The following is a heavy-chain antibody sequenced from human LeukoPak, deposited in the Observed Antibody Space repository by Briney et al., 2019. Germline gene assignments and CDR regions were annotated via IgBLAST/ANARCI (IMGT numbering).Heavy chain of an antibody. CDR1: GGSISSSSYY. Sequence: PSETLSLTCTVSGGSISSSSYYWGWIRQPPGKGLEWIGSVYYSGSTYYNPSLKSRVTISVDTSKNQFSLKLSSVTAADTAVYYCARHADDYVWGSYRRSTYYFDYWGQGTLVTVSS. V-gene: IGHV4-39*01. CDR2: VYYSGST. J-gene: IGHJ4*02. D-gene: IGHD3-16*02. CDR3: ARHADDYVWGSYRRSTYYFDY.